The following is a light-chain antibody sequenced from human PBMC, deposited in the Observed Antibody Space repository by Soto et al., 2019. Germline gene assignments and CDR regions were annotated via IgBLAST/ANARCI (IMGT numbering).Light chain of an antibody. V-gene: IGKV1-5*03. CDR1: QTIGSW. CDR2: KAS. J-gene: IGKJ1*01. CDR3: QQYDTYWT. Sequence: IQMTQSPSTLSASVGDRVTITCRASQTIGSWLAWYQAKPGQAPNLLIYKASTLGSGVPSRFSGSGSGTEFTLTINSLQPDDFGTYYCQQYDTYWTFGQGTKVEIK.